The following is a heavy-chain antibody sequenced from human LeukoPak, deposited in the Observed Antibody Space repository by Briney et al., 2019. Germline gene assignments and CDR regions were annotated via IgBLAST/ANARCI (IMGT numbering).Heavy chain of an antibody. V-gene: IGHV1-8*02. CDR2: MNPNSGNT. CDR3: ARGGVVVVVAAGDDAFDI. D-gene: IGHD2-15*01. Sequence: GASVKVSCKASGYTFTSYDINWVRQATGQGLEWMGWMNPNSGNTGYAQKFQGWVTMTRDTSISTAYMELSRLRSDDTAVYYCARGGVVVVVAAGDDAFDIWGQGTMVTVSS. J-gene: IGHJ3*02. CDR1: GYTFTSYD.